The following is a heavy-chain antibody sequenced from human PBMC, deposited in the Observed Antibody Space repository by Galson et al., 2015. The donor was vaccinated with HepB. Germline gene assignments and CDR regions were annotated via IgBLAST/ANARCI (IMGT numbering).Heavy chain of an antibody. D-gene: IGHD6-6*01. CDR3: ARVPGSSFYFDY. Sequence: SLRLSCAASGFTFSSYAMHWVRQAPGKGLEWVAVISYDGSNKYYADSVKGRFTISRDNSKNTLYLQMNSLRAEDTAVYYCARVPGSSFYFDYWGQGTLVTVSS. CDR2: ISYDGSNK. J-gene: IGHJ4*02. CDR1: GFTFSSYA. V-gene: IGHV3-30*04.